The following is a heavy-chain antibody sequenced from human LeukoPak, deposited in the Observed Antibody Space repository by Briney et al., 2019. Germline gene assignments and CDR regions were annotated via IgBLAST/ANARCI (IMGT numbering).Heavy chain of an antibody. CDR2: IGTSGSTI. J-gene: IGHJ4*02. Sequence: GGSLRLSCAASGFTFSSYTMNWVRQAPGKGLEWVSYIGTSGSTIYYADSVKGRFTISRDNAKNSLYLQMNSLRAEDTAVYYCAKDYCGGDCYSDWGQGTLVTVSS. D-gene: IGHD2-21*02. CDR1: GFTFSSYT. V-gene: IGHV3-48*01. CDR3: AKDYCGGDCYSD.